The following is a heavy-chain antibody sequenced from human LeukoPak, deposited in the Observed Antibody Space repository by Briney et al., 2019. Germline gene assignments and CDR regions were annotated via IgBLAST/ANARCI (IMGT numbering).Heavy chain of an antibody. CDR2: IKSNSDGGTT. D-gene: IGHD6-13*01. Sequence: GGSLRLSCAVSGVTFINAWMSWVRQAPGKGLGWVGRIKSNSDGGTTDYAAPVKGRFTISRDDSKNTLYLQMNSLKTEDTALYYCTTTKAGYSSSGPIDNWGQGTLVTVSS. V-gene: IGHV3-15*01. CDR1: GVTFINAW. J-gene: IGHJ4*02. CDR3: TTTKAGYSSSGPIDN.